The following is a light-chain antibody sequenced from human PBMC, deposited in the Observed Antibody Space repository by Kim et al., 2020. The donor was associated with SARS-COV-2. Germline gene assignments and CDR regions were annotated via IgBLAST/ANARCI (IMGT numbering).Light chain of an antibody. CDR2: ATS. V-gene: IGKV1-39*01. Sequence: DIQMTQSPSSLSASVGDRVTITCRASQSISSYLNWYQQKPGKAPKLLIYATSSLQTGVPSRFSGSGSGTDFTLTISSLQPEDFATYYCQQSYTAPCTFGRGTKLEI. J-gene: IGKJ2*02. CDR1: QSISSY. CDR3: QQSYTAPCT.